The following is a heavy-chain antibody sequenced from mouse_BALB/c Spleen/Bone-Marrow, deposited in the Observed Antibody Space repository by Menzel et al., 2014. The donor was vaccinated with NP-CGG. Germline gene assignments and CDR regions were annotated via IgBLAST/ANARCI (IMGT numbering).Heavy chain of an antibody. CDR2: IRSKSHNYAT. Sequence: EVMLVESGGGLVQPKGSLKLSCAASGFTFNTYAMNWVRQAPGKGLECVARIRSKSHNYATYYVDSVKDRFTISRDDSQSMLYLQMNNLQTEDTAMYFCVRHYYGYAPYAMDYWGQGTSVTVSS. V-gene: IGHV10-1*02. CDR3: VRHYYGYAPYAMDY. J-gene: IGHJ4*01. CDR1: GFTFNTYA. D-gene: IGHD1-2*01.